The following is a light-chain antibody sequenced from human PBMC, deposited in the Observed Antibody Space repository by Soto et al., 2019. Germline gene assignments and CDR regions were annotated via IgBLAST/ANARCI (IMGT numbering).Light chain of an antibody. Sequence: EIVMTQSPATLSVSPGERADLSCRASQSVNSDLAWYQQKPGQAPRLLIYGATTRATGIPARFSGSGSGTEFSLTISSLQSEDFALYYCHQRQSWPRTFGQGTKVDIK. V-gene: IGKV3D-15*01. CDR3: HQRQSWPRT. CDR1: QSVNSD. CDR2: GAT. J-gene: IGKJ1*01.